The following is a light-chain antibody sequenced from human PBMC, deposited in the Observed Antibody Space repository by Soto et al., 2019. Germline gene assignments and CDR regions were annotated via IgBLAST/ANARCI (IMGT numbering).Light chain of an antibody. Sequence: EIVMTQSPATLAVSPGERATLSCRASQSVSSSLAWYQHKPCQAPRLLIYGASIRATGIPARFSGSGSGKEFTLTISSLLSEDVAAYYCQQYSDRYTFGQGSRLVI. CDR2: GAS. J-gene: IGKJ2*01. V-gene: IGKV3D-15*01. CDR1: QSVSSS. CDR3: QQYSDRYT.